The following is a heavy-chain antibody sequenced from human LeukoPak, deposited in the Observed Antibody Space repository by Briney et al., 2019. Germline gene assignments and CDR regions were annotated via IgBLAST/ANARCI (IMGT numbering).Heavy chain of an antibody. V-gene: IGHV3-21*06. CDR2: ISSGSSYI. CDR1: GFTFSRYS. Sequence: GGSLRLSCAASGFTFSRYSMNWVRQAPGKGLEWVSSISSGSSYIYYADSVKGRFTISRDNAKNSLYLQMNSLRDEDTAVYYCARDPDWNYVRAFDFWGQGTMVIVSS. D-gene: IGHD1-7*01. J-gene: IGHJ3*01. CDR3: ARDPDWNYVRAFDF.